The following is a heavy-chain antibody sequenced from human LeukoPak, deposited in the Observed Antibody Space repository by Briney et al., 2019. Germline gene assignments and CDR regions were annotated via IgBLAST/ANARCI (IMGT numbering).Heavy chain of an antibody. Sequence: PGGSLRLSCAASGFTFSSYNMNWVRQAPGKGLEWVSSITSSSSYMYYADSVKGRFTISRDNAKNALYLQMNSLRAEDTAVYYCARDNWGSLDYWGQGTLVTVSS. J-gene: IGHJ4*02. CDR3: ARDNWGSLDY. D-gene: IGHD7-27*01. CDR2: ITSSSSYM. V-gene: IGHV3-21*01. CDR1: GFTFSSYN.